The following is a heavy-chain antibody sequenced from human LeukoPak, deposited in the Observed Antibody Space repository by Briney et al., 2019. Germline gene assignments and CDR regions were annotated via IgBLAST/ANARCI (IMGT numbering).Heavy chain of an antibody. J-gene: IGHJ4*02. D-gene: IGHD2-2*01. CDR3: AKEGSTADHFDY. CDR2: IYSGGST. CDR1: GFTVSSNY. Sequence: GGSLRLSCAASGFTVSSNYMNWVRQAPGKGLEWVSVIYSGGSTYYADSVKGRFTISRDNSKNTLYLQMNSLRAEDTAVYYCAKEGSTADHFDYWGQGTLVTVSS. V-gene: IGHV3-66*02.